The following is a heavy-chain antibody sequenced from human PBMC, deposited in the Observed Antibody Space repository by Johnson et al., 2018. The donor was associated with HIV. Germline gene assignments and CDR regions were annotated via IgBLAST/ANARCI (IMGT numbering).Heavy chain of an antibody. J-gene: IGHJ3*02. D-gene: IGHD3-10*01. CDR3: ARPIARGASDI. Sequence: VQLVESGGGLVQPGGSLRLSCTASGFTFSSNWMNWVRQAPGKGLEWVANIKEDGSENYYVDSVRGRFTISRDNAKNSLYLQMNSLRAEDTAVYYCARPIARGASDIWGQGTMVTVSS. CDR2: IKEDGSEN. CDR1: GFTFSSNW. V-gene: IGHV3-7*05.